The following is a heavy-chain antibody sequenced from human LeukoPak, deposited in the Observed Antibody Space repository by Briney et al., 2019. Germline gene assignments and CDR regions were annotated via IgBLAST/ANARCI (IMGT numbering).Heavy chain of an antibody. Sequence: ASVKVSCKASGYTFTSYGISWVRQAPGQGLEWMGWISAYNGNTNYAQKLQGRVTITADESTSTAYMELSSLRSEDTAVYYCARARPTRNWFDPWGQGTLVTVSS. CDR2: ISAYNGNT. J-gene: IGHJ5*02. CDR3: ARARPTRNWFDP. CDR1: GYTFTSYG. V-gene: IGHV1-18*01.